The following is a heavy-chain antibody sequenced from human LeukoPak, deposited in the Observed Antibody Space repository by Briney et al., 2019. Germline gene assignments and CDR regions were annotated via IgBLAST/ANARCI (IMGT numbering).Heavy chain of an antibody. V-gene: IGHV3-15*01. Sequence: GGSLRLSCAASGFSFTDAWMSWVRQAPGKGLEWVGRITSKTDGGITDSAAPVKGRFTVSRDDSKNTLFLQMSSLRTEDTAVYYCATNESNSFFFWGQGTLVTVSS. CDR2: ITSKTDGGIT. CDR3: ATNESNSFFF. D-gene: IGHD2/OR15-2a*01. J-gene: IGHJ4*02. CDR1: GFSFTDAW.